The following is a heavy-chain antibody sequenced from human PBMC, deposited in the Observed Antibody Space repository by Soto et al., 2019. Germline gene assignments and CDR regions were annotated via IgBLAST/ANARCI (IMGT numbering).Heavy chain of an antibody. CDR1: GFTFSSYA. CDR3: ARGGYVFGAFDI. CDR2: ISYDGSNK. Sequence: QVQLVESGGGVVQPGRSLRLSCAASGFTFSSYAMHWVRQAPGKGLECVAVISYDGSNKYYADSVKGRFTISRDNSKNTLYMQMNSLRAEDTAVYYCARGGYVFGAFDIWGQGTMVTVSS. J-gene: IGHJ3*02. D-gene: IGHD2-15*01. V-gene: IGHV3-30-3*01.